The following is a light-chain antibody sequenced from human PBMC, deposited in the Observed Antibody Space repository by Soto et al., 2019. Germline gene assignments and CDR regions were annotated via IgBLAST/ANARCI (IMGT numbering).Light chain of an antibody. CDR1: QSVSSSY. CDR2: GAS. V-gene: IGKV3-20*01. J-gene: IGKJ5*01. CDR3: KQYASSPIT. Sequence: EVVLTQSPGTLSLSPGERATLSCRAGQSVSSSYLAWYQQRPGQPHRLLIHGASSRATGVPDRFSGSESGTDFTLTITRLDPEDFAVYYCKQYASSPITVGQGTRLEIK.